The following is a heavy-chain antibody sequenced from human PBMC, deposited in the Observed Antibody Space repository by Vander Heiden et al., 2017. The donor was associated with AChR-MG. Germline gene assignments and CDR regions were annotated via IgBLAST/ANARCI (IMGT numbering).Heavy chain of an antibody. CDR1: GFTFSSYS. Sequence: EVQLVESGGGLVKPGGSLRLSCAASGFTFSSYSMNWVRQAPGKGLEWVSSISSSSSYIYYADSVKGRFTISRDNAKNSLYLQMNSLRAEDTAVYYCATNLDRQWLVQYFQHWGQGTLVTVSS. CDR3: ATNLDRQWLVQYFQH. V-gene: IGHV3-21*01. J-gene: IGHJ1*01. CDR2: ISSSSSYI. D-gene: IGHD6-19*01.